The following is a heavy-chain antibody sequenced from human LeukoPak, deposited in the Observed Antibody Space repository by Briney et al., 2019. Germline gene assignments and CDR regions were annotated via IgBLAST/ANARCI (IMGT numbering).Heavy chain of an antibody. CDR3: ARDGVLHSGSYHLDY. CDR1: GFTVSSNY. V-gene: IGHV3-53*01. CDR2: IYSGGST. J-gene: IGHJ4*02. D-gene: IGHD3-10*01. Sequence: GGSLRLSCAASGFTVSSNYMSWVRQAPGKGLEWVSVIYSGGSTYYADSVKGRFTISRDNSKSTVYLQMNSLRAEDTAVYYCARDGVLHSGSYHLDYWGQGTLVTVSS.